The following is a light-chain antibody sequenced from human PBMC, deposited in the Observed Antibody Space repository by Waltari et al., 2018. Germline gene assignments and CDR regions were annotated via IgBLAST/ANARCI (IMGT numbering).Light chain of an antibody. J-gene: IGKJ4*01. V-gene: IGKV1-33*01. CDR3: QQFHSLLT. CDR1: QDINNY. Sequence: DIQMTQSPSSLSASVGDSVTITCQASQDINNYLNWDQQKPGKAPKLLIYDASNLETGVPSRFSGSGSGTTCTFTISSLQPEDIATYYCQQFHSLLTFGGGTKVEIK. CDR2: DAS.